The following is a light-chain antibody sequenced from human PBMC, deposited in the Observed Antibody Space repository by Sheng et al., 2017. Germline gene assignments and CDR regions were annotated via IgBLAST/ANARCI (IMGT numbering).Light chain of an antibody. Sequence: DIHMSQFPSILSASIGDRVTLTCRASQTISRWLAWYQLKPGEAPKLLIHEASILDTGVPSRFSGSGSGTEFTLTISRLQPDDSASYYCQQYRNYSPTFGQGTKVEI. CDR1: QTISRW. V-gene: IGKV1-5*03. J-gene: IGKJ1*01. CDR3: QQYRNYSPT. CDR2: EAS.